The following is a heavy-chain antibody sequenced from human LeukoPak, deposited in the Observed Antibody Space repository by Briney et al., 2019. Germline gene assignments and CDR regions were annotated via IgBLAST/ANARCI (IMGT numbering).Heavy chain of an antibody. J-gene: IGHJ4*02. Sequence: GGSLRLSCAASGFTFSSYAMPWVRQAPGKGLEWVAVISYDGSNKYYADSVKGRFTISRDNSKNTLYLQMNSLRAEDTAVYYCAREGHGRQWLVSDYWGQGTLVTVSS. V-gene: IGHV3-30-3*01. D-gene: IGHD6-19*01. CDR2: ISYDGSNK. CDR3: AREGHGRQWLVSDY. CDR1: GFTFSSYA.